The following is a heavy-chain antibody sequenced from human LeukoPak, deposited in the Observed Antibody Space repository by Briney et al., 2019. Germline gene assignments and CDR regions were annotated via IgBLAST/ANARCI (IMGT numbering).Heavy chain of an antibody. V-gene: IGHV1-2*06. CDR1: GYTFTGYY. J-gene: IGHJ4*02. CDR3: AREGRNYDFWSGYSGLKDY. CDR2: INPNSGGT. D-gene: IGHD3-3*01. Sequence: GASVTVSCKASGYTFTGYYMHWVRQAPGQGLEWMGRINPNSGGTNYAQKFQGRVTMTRDTSISTAYMELSRLRSDDTAVYYCAREGRNYDFWSGYSGLKDYWGQGTLVTVSS.